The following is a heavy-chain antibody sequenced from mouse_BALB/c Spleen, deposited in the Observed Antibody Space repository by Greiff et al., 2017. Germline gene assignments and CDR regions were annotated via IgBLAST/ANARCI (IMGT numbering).Heavy chain of an antibody. CDR2: ISSGGSYT. V-gene: IGHV5-9-3*01. J-gene: IGHJ3*01. D-gene: IGHD2-4*01. Sequence: EVKVVESGGGLVKPGGSLKLSCAASGFTFSSYAMSWVRQTPEKRLEWVATISSGGSYTYYPDSVKGRFTISRDNAKNTLYLQMSSLRSEDTAMYYCARRRNDYDGGLFAYWGQGTLVTVSA. CDR3: ARRRNDYDGGLFAY. CDR1: GFTFSSYA.